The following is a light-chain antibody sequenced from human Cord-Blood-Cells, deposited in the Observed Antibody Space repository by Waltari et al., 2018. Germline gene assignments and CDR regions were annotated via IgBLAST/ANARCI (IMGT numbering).Light chain of an antibody. CDR2: KSS. V-gene: IGKV1-5*03. J-gene: IGKJ1*01. Sequence: DIQMTPSPSTLSASVGDRVTITCRASQSISSWLAWYQQKPGKAPKLLIYKSSSLESGDPSRFSGSGSGTEFTLTISSLQPDDFATYYCQQYNSYSSWTFGQGTKVEIK. CDR3: QQYNSYSSWT. CDR1: QSISSW.